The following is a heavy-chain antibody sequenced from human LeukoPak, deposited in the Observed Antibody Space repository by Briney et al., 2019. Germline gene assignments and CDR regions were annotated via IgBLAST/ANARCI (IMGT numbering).Heavy chain of an antibody. J-gene: IGHJ5*02. V-gene: IGHV4-30-2*01. CDR1: GGSISSGGYS. CDR2: IYHSGST. Sequence: SQTLSLTCAVSGGSISSGGYSWSWIRQPPGKGLEWIGYIYHSGSTYYNPSLKSRVTISVDRSKDQFSLKLSSVTAADTAVYYCARGPGHKNGWFDPWGQGTLVTVSS. D-gene: IGHD2-8*02. CDR3: ARGPGHKNGWFDP.